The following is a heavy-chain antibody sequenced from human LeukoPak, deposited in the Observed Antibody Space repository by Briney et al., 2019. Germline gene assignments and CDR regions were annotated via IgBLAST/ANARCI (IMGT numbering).Heavy chain of an antibody. Sequence: PGGSLRLSCAAPGFTFSSYAMSWVRQAPGKGLEWVSAISGSGGSTYYADSVKGRFTISRDNSKNTLYLQMNSLRAEDTAVYYCAKDHIFGEVKPYYFDYWGQGTLVTVSS. D-gene: IGHD3-16*01. CDR1: GFTFSSYA. V-gene: IGHV3-23*01. CDR3: AKDHIFGEVKPYYFDY. CDR2: ISGSGGST. J-gene: IGHJ4*02.